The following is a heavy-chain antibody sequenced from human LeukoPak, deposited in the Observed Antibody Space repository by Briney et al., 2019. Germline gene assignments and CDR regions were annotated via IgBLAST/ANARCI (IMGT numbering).Heavy chain of an antibody. CDR1: GFTFSSYA. Sequence: PGRSLRLSCAASGFTFSSYAMHWVRQAPGKGLEYVSAISSNGGSTYYANSVKGRFTISRDNSKNTLYLQMGSLRAEDMAVYYCARDLNSGYADYWGQGTLVTVSS. D-gene: IGHD5-12*01. V-gene: IGHV3-64*01. J-gene: IGHJ4*02. CDR3: ARDLNSGYADY. CDR2: ISSNGGST.